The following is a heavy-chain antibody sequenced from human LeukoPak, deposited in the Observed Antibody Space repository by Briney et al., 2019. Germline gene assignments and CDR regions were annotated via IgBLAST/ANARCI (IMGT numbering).Heavy chain of an antibody. V-gene: IGHV1-8*03. CDR1: GYTFTSYD. CDR2: MNPNSGNA. CDR3: ARAKGRFPRSRWFDP. J-gene: IGHJ5*02. Sequence: ASVKVSCKASGYTFTSYDINWVRQATGQGLEWMGWMNPNSGNAGYAQRFQGRVTITRNTSISTAYMELSSLRSEDTAVYYCARAKGRFPRSRWFDPWGQGTLVTVSS. D-gene: IGHD3-3*01.